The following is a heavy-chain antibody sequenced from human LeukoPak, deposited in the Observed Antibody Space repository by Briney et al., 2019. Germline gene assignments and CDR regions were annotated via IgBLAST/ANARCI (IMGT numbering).Heavy chain of an antibody. Sequence: GGSLRLSCAASGFSFSSYAMSWVRQAPGKGLEWVSAISGRAGSTYYADSVKGRFTISRDNSKNTLYLQMNSLRAEDTAVYYCAKDRGSGWPQFDYWGQGTLVTVSS. V-gene: IGHV3-23*01. CDR3: AKDRGSGWPQFDY. D-gene: IGHD6-19*01. J-gene: IGHJ4*02. CDR1: GFSFSSYA. CDR2: ISGRAGST.